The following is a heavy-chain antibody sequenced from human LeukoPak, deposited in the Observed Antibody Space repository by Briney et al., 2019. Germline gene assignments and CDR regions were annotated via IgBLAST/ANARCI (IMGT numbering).Heavy chain of an antibody. J-gene: IGHJ4*02. D-gene: IGHD1-14*01. CDR2: IRQDGSEK. CDR1: GFTFGCYW. V-gene: IGHV3-7*01. Sequence: GGSLRLSCAASGFTFGCYWMMWLRQAPGKGLEWVANIRQDGSEKNYVDSVKGRFTISRDNAKISLYLQMNSLRAEDTAVYYCATDRKVGTWDPRFDYWGQGTLVTVSS. CDR3: ATDRKVGTWDPRFDY.